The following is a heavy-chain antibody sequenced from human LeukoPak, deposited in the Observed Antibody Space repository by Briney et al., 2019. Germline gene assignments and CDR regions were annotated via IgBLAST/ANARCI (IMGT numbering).Heavy chain of an antibody. Sequence: PSEALSLTCAVPSGSISRYYWSWIRQPPGKGRGWIGYIYYSESTNYNLSLKSRVTISVDTSKSQFSLKLSSVTAADTAVYYCARLPYGSGSYYSHFEYWGQGTLVTVSS. J-gene: IGHJ4*02. CDR3: ARLPYGSGSYYSHFEY. D-gene: IGHD3-10*01. CDR1: SGSISRYY. V-gene: IGHV4-59*08. CDR2: IYYSEST.